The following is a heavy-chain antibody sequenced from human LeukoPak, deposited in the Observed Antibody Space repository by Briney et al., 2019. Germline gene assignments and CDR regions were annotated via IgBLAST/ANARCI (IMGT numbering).Heavy chain of an antibody. CDR2: INHSGST. J-gene: IGHJ4*02. CDR1: GGSFSGYY. V-gene: IGHV4-34*01. CDR3: ARVEGVYSSSWYVDY. D-gene: IGHD6-13*01. Sequence: PSETLFLTCAVYGGSFSGYYWSWIRQPPGKGLEWIGEINHSGSTNCNPSLKSRVTISVDTSKNQFSLKLSSVTAADTAVYYCARVEGVYSSSWYVDYWGQGTLVTVSS.